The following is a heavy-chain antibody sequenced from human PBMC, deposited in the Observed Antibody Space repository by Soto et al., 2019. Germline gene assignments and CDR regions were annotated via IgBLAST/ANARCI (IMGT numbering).Heavy chain of an antibody. CDR3: ARGEDYGGNSHFDY. V-gene: IGHV4-34*01. D-gene: IGHD4-17*01. J-gene: IGHJ4*02. CDR2: INHSGST. Sequence: TSETLSLTCAVYGGSFSGYYWSWIRQPPGKGLEWIGEINHSGSTNYNPSLKSRVTISVDTSKNQFSLKLSSVTAADTAVYYCARGEDYGGNSHFDYCGQGTLVTVSS. CDR1: GGSFSGYY.